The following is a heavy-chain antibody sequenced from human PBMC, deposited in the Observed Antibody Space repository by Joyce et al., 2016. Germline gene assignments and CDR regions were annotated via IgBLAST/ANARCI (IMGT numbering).Heavy chain of an antibody. V-gene: IGHV1-2*02. D-gene: IGHD2-15*01. J-gene: IGHJ3*02. CDR1: GYTFTDYY. CDR3: AREGGGTHYAGAFDI. Sequence: QVQLVQSGAEVKKPGASVKVSCKASGYTFTDYYMHWVRQAPGQGRGWMGWINPKSGGTKYAEKCQGRVTMTRDTSISTANMELSRLRSDDTAVYFCAREGGGTHYAGAFDIWGQGTMVTVSS. CDR2: INPKSGGT.